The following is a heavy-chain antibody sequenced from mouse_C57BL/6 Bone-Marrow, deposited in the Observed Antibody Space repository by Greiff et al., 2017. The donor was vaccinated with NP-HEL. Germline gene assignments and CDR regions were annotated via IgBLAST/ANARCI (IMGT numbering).Heavy chain of an antibody. D-gene: IGHD2-5*01. CDR2: IWGDGST. Sequence: QVQLQQSGPGLVAPSPSLSITCTVSGFSLTSYGVSWVRQPPGKGLEWLGVIWGDGSTNYHSALISRLSISKDNSKSQVFLKLNRLQTDDTATYYCAKTSYYSNYVWYFDVWGTGTTVTVSS. CDR3: AKTSYYSNYVWYFDV. V-gene: IGHV2-3*01. CDR1: GFSLTSYG. J-gene: IGHJ1*03.